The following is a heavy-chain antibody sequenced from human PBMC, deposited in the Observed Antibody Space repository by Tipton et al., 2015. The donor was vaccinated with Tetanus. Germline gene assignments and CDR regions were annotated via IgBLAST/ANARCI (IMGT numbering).Heavy chain of an antibody. J-gene: IGHJ3*02. CDR2: INPNSGGT. CDR3: AINSGWFDAFDI. V-gene: IGHV1-2*02. CDR1: GYTFSGFY. D-gene: IGHD6-19*01. Sequence: QSGAEVKKPGASVKVSCKPSGYTFSGFYMHWVRQAPGQGLEWMGWINPNSGGTNYAQKFQGRVTMTRDTSINTAYMELSSLTSDDTAVYYCAINSGWFDAFDIWGQGTMVTVSS.